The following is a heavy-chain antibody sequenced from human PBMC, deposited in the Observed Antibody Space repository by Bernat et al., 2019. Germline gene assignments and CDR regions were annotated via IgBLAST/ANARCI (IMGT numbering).Heavy chain of an antibody. V-gene: IGHV1-46*01. J-gene: IGHJ4*02. D-gene: IGHD2-15*01. CDR3: ARERTDEGYCSGGSCPLFDY. Sequence: QVQLVQSGAEVKKPGASVKVSCKASGYTFTSYYIHWVRQAPGQGLEWMGIINSSDGVTSYAQRFQGRVTMTRDTSTSTVYMELSSLRSEDTAVFYCARERTDEGYCSGGSCPLFDYWGQGTLVTVSS. CDR1: GYTFTSYY. CDR2: INSSDGVT.